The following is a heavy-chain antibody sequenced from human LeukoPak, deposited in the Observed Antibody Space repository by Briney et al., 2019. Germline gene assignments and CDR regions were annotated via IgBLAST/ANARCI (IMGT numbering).Heavy chain of an antibody. D-gene: IGHD1-14*01. Sequence: ASVKVSCKASGYTFTGYYMHWVRQAPGQGLEWMGWINPNSGNTGYAQKFQGRVTMTRNTSISTAYMELSSLRSEDTAVYYCARGRRVRTFDYWGQGTLVTVSS. CDR2: INPNSGNT. CDR1: GYTFTGYY. V-gene: IGHV1-8*02. CDR3: ARGRRVRTFDY. J-gene: IGHJ4*02.